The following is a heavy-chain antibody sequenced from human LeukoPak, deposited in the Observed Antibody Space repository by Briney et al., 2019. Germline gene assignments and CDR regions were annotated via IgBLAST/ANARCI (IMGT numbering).Heavy chain of an antibody. CDR1: GYTFTGYY. Sequence: ASVKVSCKASGYTFTGYYMHWVRQAPGQGLEWTGWINPNSGGTNYAQKFQGRVTMTRDTSISTAYMELSRLRSDDTAVYYCARGCSKAYYYDSSGYDSVDYWGQGTLVTVSS. V-gene: IGHV1-2*02. CDR2: INPNSGGT. CDR3: ARGCSKAYYYDSSGYDSVDY. J-gene: IGHJ4*02. D-gene: IGHD3-22*01.